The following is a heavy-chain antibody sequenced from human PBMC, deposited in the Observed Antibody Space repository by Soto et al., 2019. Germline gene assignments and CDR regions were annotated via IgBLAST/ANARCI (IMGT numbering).Heavy chain of an antibody. D-gene: IGHD6-25*01. Sequence: QVHLVQSGAEVRMPGASVKVSCKASGYTFTDYFMHWVRQAPGQGLEWMGIINPRSVDTGYAQKFQGRVIMTTDTSTSTVYKELSGLTSADTAICSSARRDCYNSDCFSNWFDPWGQGTLVTVSS. CDR3: ARRDCYNSDCFSNWFDP. V-gene: IGHV1-46*03. J-gene: IGHJ5*02. CDR2: INPRSVDT. CDR1: GYTFTDYF.